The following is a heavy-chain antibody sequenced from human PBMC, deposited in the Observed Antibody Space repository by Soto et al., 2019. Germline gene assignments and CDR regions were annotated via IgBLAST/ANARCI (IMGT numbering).Heavy chain of an antibody. CDR1: GGSISSYY. V-gene: IGHV4-59*01. D-gene: IGHD3-22*01. Sequence: PSETLSLTCTVSGGSISSYYWSWIRQPPGKGLEWIGYIYYSGSTNYNPSLKSRVTISVDTSKNHSSLKLSSVTAADTAVYYCARGSSGYYYVPFDYWGQGTLVTVS. CDR3: ARGSSGYYYVPFDY. J-gene: IGHJ4*02. CDR2: IYYSGST.